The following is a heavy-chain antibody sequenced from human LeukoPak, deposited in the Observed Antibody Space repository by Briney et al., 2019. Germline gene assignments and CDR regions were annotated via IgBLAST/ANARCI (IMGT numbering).Heavy chain of an antibody. Sequence: PGGSLRLSCKGSGYSFTSYWIGWVRQMPGKGLEWMGIIYPGDSDTRYSPSFQGQVTISADKSISTAYLQWSSLKASDTAIYYCANMGGSGSSNDAFDIWGQGTMVTVSS. V-gene: IGHV5-51*01. CDR3: ANMGGSGSSNDAFDI. CDR2: IYPGDSDT. D-gene: IGHD3-10*01. CDR1: GYSFTSYW. J-gene: IGHJ3*02.